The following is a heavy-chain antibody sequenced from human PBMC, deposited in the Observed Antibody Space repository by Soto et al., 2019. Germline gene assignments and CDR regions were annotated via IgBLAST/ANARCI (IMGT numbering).Heavy chain of an antibody. CDR1: GGSISSADYY. Sequence: PSETLSLTCTVSGGSISSADYYWSWVRQPPGKGLEWIGYIYYSGSTFFNPSLKSRVTISKDTSRNQFSLRLNSVTAADTAVYYCARAIAVTIGGMDVWGQGTTVTVSS. V-gene: IGHV4-30-4*01. CDR3: ARAIAVTIGGMDV. CDR2: IYYSGST. J-gene: IGHJ6*02. D-gene: IGHD5-12*01.